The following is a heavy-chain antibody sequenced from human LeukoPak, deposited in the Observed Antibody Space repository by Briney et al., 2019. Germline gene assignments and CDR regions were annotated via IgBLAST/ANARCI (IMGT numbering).Heavy chain of an antibody. Sequence: GVSLRLSCAASGFTFSSYAMHWVRQAPGKGLEWVAVISYDGSNKYYADSVKGRFTISRDYSKNTLYLQMNSLRAEDTAVYYCAKADYSNPDYWGQGTLVTVSS. D-gene: IGHD4-11*01. V-gene: IGHV3-30-3*01. CDR1: GFTFSSYA. CDR2: ISYDGSNK. J-gene: IGHJ4*02. CDR3: AKADYSNPDY.